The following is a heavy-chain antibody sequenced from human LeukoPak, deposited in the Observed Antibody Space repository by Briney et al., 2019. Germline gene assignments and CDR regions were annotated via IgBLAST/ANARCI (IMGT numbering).Heavy chain of an antibody. D-gene: IGHD3-10*01. CDR1: GYTFTGYY. Sequence: ASVKVSCKASGYTFTGYYMHWVRQAPGQGLEWMGWINPNSGGTNYAQKFQGRVTMTRDTSISTAYMELSRLRSDDTAVYYCARDHPSGSYHYYYSMDVWGKGTTVTVSS. V-gene: IGHV1-2*02. CDR2: INPNSGGT. J-gene: IGHJ6*03. CDR3: ARDHPSGSYHYYYSMDV.